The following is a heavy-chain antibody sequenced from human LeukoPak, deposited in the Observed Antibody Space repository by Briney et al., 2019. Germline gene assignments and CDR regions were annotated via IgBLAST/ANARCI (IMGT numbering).Heavy chain of an antibody. CDR3: AKGGLRPSNYNWFDP. CDR1: GFTFSNYW. J-gene: IGHJ5*02. CDR2: ISGSGGGT. V-gene: IGHV3-23*01. Sequence: GGSLRLSCVASGFTFSNYWMSWVRQAPGKGLEWVSAISGSGGGTYYADSVKGRFTISRDNSKNTLYLQMNSLRAEDTAVYYCAKGGLRPSNYNWFDPWGQGTLVTVSS. D-gene: IGHD3-22*01.